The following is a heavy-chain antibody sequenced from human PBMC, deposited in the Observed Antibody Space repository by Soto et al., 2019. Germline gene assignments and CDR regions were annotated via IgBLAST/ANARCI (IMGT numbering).Heavy chain of an antibody. CDR1: GFTISSYA. Sequence: EVQLLESGGGLVQPGGSLRLSCAASGFTISSYAMSWVRQARGKGLEWVSAISGSGGSTYYADSVKGRFTISRDNSKNTLYLQMNSLRAEDTAVYYCAKGKYSNYYYYYFDAWGKGTTVTVSS. CDR2: ISGSGGST. D-gene: IGHD4-4*01. CDR3: AKGKYSNYYYYYFDA. V-gene: IGHV3-23*01. J-gene: IGHJ6*03.